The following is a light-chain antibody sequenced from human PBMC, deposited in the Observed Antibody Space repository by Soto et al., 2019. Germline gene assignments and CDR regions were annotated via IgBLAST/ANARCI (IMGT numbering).Light chain of an antibody. V-gene: IGKV3-11*01. CDR1: QTVSSS. CDR2: EAS. CDR3: QQHINWPLT. Sequence: EIVLTQSPATLSLSPGERATLSCRASQTVSSSLAWYQQKPGQAPRLLIYEASNRATGIPARFSGSVSGADFTLTISSLEPADFALYYCQQHINWPLTFGGGTKVEIK. J-gene: IGKJ4*01.